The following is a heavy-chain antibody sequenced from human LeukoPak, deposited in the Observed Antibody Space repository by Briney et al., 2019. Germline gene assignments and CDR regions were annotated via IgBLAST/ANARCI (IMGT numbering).Heavy chain of an antibody. J-gene: IGHJ6*03. CDR2: IKQDGSEK. CDR1: GFTFSSYW. D-gene: IGHD2-2*01. Sequence: GGSLRLSCAASGFTFSSYWMSWVRQAPGKGLEWVANIKQDGSEKYYVDSVKGRFTIPRDNTKNSLYLQMNSLRAEDTAVYYCARGVGSTSSYYYYYYMDVWGKGTTVTISS. V-gene: IGHV3-7*01. CDR3: ARGVGSTSSYYYYYYMDV.